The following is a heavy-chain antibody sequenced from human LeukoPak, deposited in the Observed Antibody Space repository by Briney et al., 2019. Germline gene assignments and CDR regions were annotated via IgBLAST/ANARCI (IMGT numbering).Heavy chain of an antibody. J-gene: IGHJ4*02. D-gene: IGHD6-6*01. V-gene: IGHV1-46*01. CDR1: GYTFTSYY. Sequence: ASVKVSCKASGYTFTSYYMHRVGQAPGQGLEWMGIINPSGGSTSYAQKFQGRVTMTRDMSTSTVYMELSSLRSEDTAVYYCAREFGGLGSSSSVPDYWGQGTLVTVSS. CDR3: AREFGGLGSSSSVPDY. CDR2: INPSGGST.